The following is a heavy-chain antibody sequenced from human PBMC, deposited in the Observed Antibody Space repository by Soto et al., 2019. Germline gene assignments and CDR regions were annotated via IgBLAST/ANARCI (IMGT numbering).Heavy chain of an antibody. CDR3: ATVLNWLNF. CDR2: IKPDGSES. V-gene: IGHV3-7*01. D-gene: IGHD6-19*01. Sequence: EVQLVESGGGLVQPGGSLRLSCAVSGRTFSSHYMTWVRQAPGKGLEWVASIKPDGSESYYVDSVEGRFTLSRDNAKNSLYLEMNSLRADDTALYYCATVLNWLNFWGQGTLVTVSS. CDR1: GRTFSSHY. J-gene: IGHJ4*02.